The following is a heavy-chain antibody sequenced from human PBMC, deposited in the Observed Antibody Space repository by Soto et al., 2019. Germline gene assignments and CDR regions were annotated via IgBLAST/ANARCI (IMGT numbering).Heavy chain of an antibody. D-gene: IGHD7-27*01. Sequence: GGSLRLSCAASGFTFSDYYMSWIRQAPGKGLEWVSYISSSSSYTNYADSVKGRFTISRDNAKNSLYLQMNSLRAEDTAVYYCAREPSHSVYLGHDAFDIWGQGTMVTVSS. V-gene: IGHV3-11*06. J-gene: IGHJ3*02. CDR3: AREPSHSVYLGHDAFDI. CDR1: GFTFSDYY. CDR2: ISSSSSYT.